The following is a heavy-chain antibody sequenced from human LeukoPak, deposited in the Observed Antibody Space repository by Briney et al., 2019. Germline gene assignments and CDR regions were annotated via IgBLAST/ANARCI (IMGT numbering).Heavy chain of an antibody. Sequence: PGRSLRLSCAASGLTFEDYAMHWVRQAPGKGLEWVSGISWNSGSIGYADSVKGRFTISRDDSRNTLYLQMNSLRGDDTAVYYCAKDVGKWESLHFFDYWGQGTLVTVSS. V-gene: IGHV3-9*01. D-gene: IGHD1-26*01. CDR2: ISWNSGSI. CDR1: GLTFEDYA. J-gene: IGHJ4*02. CDR3: AKDVGKWESLHFFDY.